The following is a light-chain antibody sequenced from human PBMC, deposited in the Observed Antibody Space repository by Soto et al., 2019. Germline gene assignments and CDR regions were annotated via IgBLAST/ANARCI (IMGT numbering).Light chain of an antibody. V-gene: IGKV3-11*01. CDR1: ESVDFH. Sequence: VLTQSPATLSLSPGKRCTLSCMASESVDFHLAWYQQKPGQAPRLLIYDASVRATGTPARFSGSGSGTDFTLTISSLEPEDSALYYCQQRSTWPTFGQGTRLEIK. CDR2: DAS. J-gene: IGKJ5*01. CDR3: QQRSTWPT.